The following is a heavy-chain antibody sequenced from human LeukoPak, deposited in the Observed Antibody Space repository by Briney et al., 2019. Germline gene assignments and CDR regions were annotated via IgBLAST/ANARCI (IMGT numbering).Heavy chain of an antibody. D-gene: IGHD2-2*01. V-gene: IGHV1-69*13. J-gene: IGHJ3*02. CDR2: IVPIFGTG. CDR1: GYTFTSYG. Sequence: SVKVSCKASGYTFTSYGISWVRQAPGQGLEWMGGIVPIFGTGYYAQKYQGRVTITADESTTTAYMELSSLRSEDTAVYYCARDYCSSARCSVSFDMWGQGTLVTVSS. CDR3: ARDYCSSARCSVSFDM.